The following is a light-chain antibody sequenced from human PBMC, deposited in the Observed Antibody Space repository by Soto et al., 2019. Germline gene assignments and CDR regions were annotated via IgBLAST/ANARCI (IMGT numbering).Light chain of an antibody. V-gene: IGKV3-15*01. Sequence: EIVMTQSPATLSVSPGERATLSCRASQSVGTYLAWYQQKPGQAPRLLIYGASTRAAGISPRFSGGGSGTELTLTISSLQSEDFAVYYCQQYNDWPRTFGQGTK. CDR3: QQYNDWPRT. J-gene: IGKJ1*01. CDR2: GAS. CDR1: QSVGTY.